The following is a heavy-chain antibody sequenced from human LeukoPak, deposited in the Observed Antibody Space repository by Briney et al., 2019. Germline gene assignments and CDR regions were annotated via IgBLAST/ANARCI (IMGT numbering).Heavy chain of an antibody. Sequence: PGGSLRLSCEASGFTFSDYALPWVRQPPGQGLEWLALISSDGTDKYYSDSVKGRFTLSRDNSKNTMFLQMSSLRPEDTAVYYCILYMDADSFNSWGQGTLVTASS. CDR1: GFTFSDYA. J-gene: IGHJ4*02. CDR2: ISSDGTDK. CDR3: ILYMDADSFNS. V-gene: IGHV3-30-3*01. D-gene: IGHD5-18*01.